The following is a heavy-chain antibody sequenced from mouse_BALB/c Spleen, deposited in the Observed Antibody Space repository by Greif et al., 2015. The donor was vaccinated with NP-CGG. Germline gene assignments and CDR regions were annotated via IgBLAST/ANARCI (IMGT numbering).Heavy chain of an antibody. CDR1: GFNIKDTY. CDR2: IDPANGNT. CDR3: ANWDWYFDV. J-gene: IGHJ1*01. D-gene: IGHD4-1*01. V-gene: IGHV14-3*02. Sequence: VQLQQSGAELVKPGASVKLSCTASGFNIKDTYMHGVKQRPEQGLEWIGRIDPANGNTKYDPKFQGKATITADTSSNTAYLQLSSLTSEDTAVYYCANWDWYFDVWGAGTTVTVSS.